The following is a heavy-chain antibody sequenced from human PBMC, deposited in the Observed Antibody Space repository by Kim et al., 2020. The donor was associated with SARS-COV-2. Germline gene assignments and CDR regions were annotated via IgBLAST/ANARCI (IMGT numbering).Heavy chain of an antibody. CDR2: IYYSGST. Sequence: SETLSLTCTVSGGSISSSSYYWGWIRQPPGKGLEWIGSIYYSGSTYYNPSLKSRVTISVDTSKNQFSLKLSSVTAADTAVYYCARRTTGYSYAVDAFDIWGQGTMVTVSS. CDR3: ARRTTGYSYAVDAFDI. D-gene: IGHD5-18*01. J-gene: IGHJ3*02. V-gene: IGHV4-39*01. CDR1: GGSISSSSYY.